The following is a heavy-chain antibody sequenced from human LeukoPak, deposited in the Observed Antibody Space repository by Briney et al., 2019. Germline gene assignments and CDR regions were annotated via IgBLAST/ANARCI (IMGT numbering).Heavy chain of an antibody. CDR2: LSSSGRYT. CDR3: ARHSEGPVNDAFDI. D-gene: IGHD2-2*01. J-gene: IGHJ3*02. V-gene: IGHV3-11*03. Sequence: GGSLRLSCAASGFSFSEYYMTWIRQAPGKGLEWDSNLSSSGRYTSYADSVRGRFTISRDNAKKSLYLQMNSLRAEDTAVYYCARHSEGPVNDAFDIWGQGTKVTVSS. CDR1: GFSFSEYY.